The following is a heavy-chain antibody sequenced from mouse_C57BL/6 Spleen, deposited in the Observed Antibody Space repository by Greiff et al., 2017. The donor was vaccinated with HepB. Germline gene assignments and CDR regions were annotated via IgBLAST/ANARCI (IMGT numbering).Heavy chain of an antibody. D-gene: IGHD1-1*01. CDR1: GYTFTSYW. V-gene: IGHV1-50*01. CDR2: IDPSDSYN. Sequence: QVQLQQPGAELVKPGASVKLSCKASGYTFTSYWMQWVKQRPGQGLEWIGEIDPSDSYNNYNQKFKGKATLTVDTSSRTSYMQLSSLTSEDSAVYYCASYYYGSSYGDYWGQGTTLTVSS. J-gene: IGHJ2*01. CDR3: ASYYYGSSYGDY.